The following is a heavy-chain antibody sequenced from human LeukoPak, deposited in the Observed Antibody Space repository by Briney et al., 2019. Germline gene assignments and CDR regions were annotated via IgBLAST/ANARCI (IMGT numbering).Heavy chain of an antibody. V-gene: IGHV3-23*01. CDR3: AREGLAEGY. Sequence: GGSLRLSCAASGFTFSSYAMSWVRQAPGKGLEWVSVISGSGGSTYYADSVKGRFTISRDNSKNTVSLQMTSLRSEDTAVYYCAREGLAEGYWGQGTLVTVSS. D-gene: IGHD1-14*01. CDR2: ISGSGGST. J-gene: IGHJ4*02. CDR1: GFTFSSYA.